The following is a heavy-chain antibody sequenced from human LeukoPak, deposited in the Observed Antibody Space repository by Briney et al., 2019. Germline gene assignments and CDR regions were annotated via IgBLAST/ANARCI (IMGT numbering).Heavy chain of an antibody. CDR1: GFTFSSYS. D-gene: IGHD4/OR15-4a*01. V-gene: IGHV3-21*04. Sequence: PGGSLRLSCAASGFTFSSYSMNWVRQAPGKGLEWVSSISSSSSYIYYADSVKGRFTISRDNAKNTVYLQMNSLRAEDTAIYYCAKGAANYPFFFDFWGQGTPVTVSS. CDR2: ISSSSSYI. J-gene: IGHJ4*02. CDR3: AKGAANYPFFFDF.